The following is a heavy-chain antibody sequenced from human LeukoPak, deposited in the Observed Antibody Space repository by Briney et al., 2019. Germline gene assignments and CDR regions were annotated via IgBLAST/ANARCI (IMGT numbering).Heavy chain of an antibody. Sequence: ASVKVSCKASGYTFTSYGISWVRQAPGQGLEWMGWISAYNGNTNYAQKLQGRVTMTTDTSTSTAYMELRSLRSDDTAVYYCARDVYYDILTGDYYYHMDVWGKGTTVTVSS. J-gene: IGHJ6*03. D-gene: IGHD3-9*01. CDR1: GYTFTSYG. CDR3: ARDVYYDILTGDYYYHMDV. CDR2: ISAYNGNT. V-gene: IGHV1-18*01.